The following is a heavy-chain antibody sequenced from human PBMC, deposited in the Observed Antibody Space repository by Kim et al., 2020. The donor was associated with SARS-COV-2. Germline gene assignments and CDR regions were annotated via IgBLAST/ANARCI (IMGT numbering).Heavy chain of an antibody. D-gene: IGHD3-22*01. CDR1: GFTFGDYA. CDR2: ISWNSGSI. Sequence: GGSLRLSCAASGFTFGDYAMHWVRQAPGKGLEWVSGISWNSGSIGYADSVKGRFTISRDNAKNSLYLQMNSLRAEDTALYYCAKGPRSYYDSSGYDYWGQGTLVTVSS. J-gene: IGHJ4*02. V-gene: IGHV3-9*01. CDR3: AKGPRSYYDSSGYDY.